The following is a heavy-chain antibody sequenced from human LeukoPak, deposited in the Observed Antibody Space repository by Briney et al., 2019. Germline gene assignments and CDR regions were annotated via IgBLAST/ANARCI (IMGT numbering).Heavy chain of an antibody. Sequence: GGSLRLSCAASGFTFSSYWMHWVRQAPGKGLVWVSRISSDGSNTIYADSVKGRFTISRDNAKNMLYLQMNSLRAEDTALYYCARDRGGSGPTTTDYWGQGTLVTVSS. CDR3: ARDRGGSGPTTTDY. CDR1: GFTFSSYW. D-gene: IGHD6-19*01. V-gene: IGHV3-74*01. CDR2: ISSDGSNT. J-gene: IGHJ4*02.